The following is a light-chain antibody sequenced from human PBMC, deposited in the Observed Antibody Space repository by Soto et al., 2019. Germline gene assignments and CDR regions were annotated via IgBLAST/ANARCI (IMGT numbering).Light chain of an antibody. CDR1: QTISNW. V-gene: IGKV1-5*01. Sequence: DIQMTQSPSTLSASVGARAPITCRASQTISNWLAWYQQKPGKAPKLLIYDASTLESGVPSRFSGSGSGTEFTLTISTLQPDDFATYYCQQYNTYTWTFGQGTKVDI. J-gene: IGKJ1*01. CDR3: QQYNTYTWT. CDR2: DAS.